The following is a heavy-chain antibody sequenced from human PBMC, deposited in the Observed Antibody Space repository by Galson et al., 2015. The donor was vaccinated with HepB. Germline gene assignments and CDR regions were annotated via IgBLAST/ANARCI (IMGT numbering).Heavy chain of an antibody. Sequence: SVKVSCKASGYSFTSYGISWVRQAPGQGLEWMGWISAYNGNTNYAQKLQGRVTMTTDTSTSTAYMELRSLRSDATAVYYCARDSPYGSGSYIGYYMDVWGKGTTVTVSS. CDR2: ISAYNGNT. J-gene: IGHJ6*03. D-gene: IGHD3-10*01. CDR3: ARDSPYGSGSYIGYYMDV. V-gene: IGHV1-18*01. CDR1: GYSFTSYG.